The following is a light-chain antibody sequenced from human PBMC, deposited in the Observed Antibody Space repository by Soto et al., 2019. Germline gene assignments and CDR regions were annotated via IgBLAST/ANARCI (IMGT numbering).Light chain of an antibody. CDR1: QSVNSRY. CDR3: QQHGSSPRT. Sequence: EIVLTQSPGTLSLSPGERVTLSCRASQSVNSRYLAWYQQKPGQAPRLLLYAASSRATGIPDRFSGSGSGTDFTLTISRLEPEDFAVYYCQQHGSSPRTFGQGTKV. CDR2: AAS. J-gene: IGKJ1*01. V-gene: IGKV3-20*01.